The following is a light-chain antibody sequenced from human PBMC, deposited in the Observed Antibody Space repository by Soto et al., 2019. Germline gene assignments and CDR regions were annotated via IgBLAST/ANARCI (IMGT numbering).Light chain of an antibody. V-gene: IGKV1-5*03. CDR2: KAS. CDR3: QQYYIYWT. Sequence: DIQMTQSPSTLSASVGDRVTITCRASQSISTWLAWYQQKPGKAPKLLIYKASSLESGVPSRFSGSGSGTEFTLTISRLQPDDFATYYCQQYYIYWTFGQGTKVEIK. CDR1: QSISTW. J-gene: IGKJ1*01.